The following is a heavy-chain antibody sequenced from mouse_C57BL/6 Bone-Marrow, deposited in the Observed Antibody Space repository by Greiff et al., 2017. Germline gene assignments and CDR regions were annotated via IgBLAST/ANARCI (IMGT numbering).Heavy chain of an antibody. D-gene: IGHD1-1*01. CDR3: ARSSYFYDSNDWYFDV. CDR1: GYTFTSYW. CDR2: IDPSDSYT. V-gene: IGHV1-69*01. Sequence: QVQLQQPGAELVMPGASVKLSCKASGYTFTSYWMHWVKQRPGQGLEWIGEIDPSDSYTNYTQKFKGKSTLTVDKSSSTAYMQLSSLTSEDSAVYYCARSSYFYDSNDWYFDVWGTGTTVTVSS. J-gene: IGHJ1*03.